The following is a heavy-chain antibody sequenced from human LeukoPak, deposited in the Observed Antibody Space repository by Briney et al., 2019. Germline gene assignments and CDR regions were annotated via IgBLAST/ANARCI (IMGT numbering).Heavy chain of an antibody. D-gene: IGHD5-24*01. CDR3: ARTFLSGDGYKAGYFDY. J-gene: IGHJ4*02. CDR2: IYSSGST. Sequence: PGGSLRLSCSVSGFSVRTNYMSWVRQAPGKGPEWVSLIYSSGSTYYTDSVKGRFTISRDNSQSTVYLHMNSLSAEDTAVYYCARTFLSGDGYKAGYFDYWGLGTLVTVSS. V-gene: IGHV3-53*01. CDR1: GFSVRTNY.